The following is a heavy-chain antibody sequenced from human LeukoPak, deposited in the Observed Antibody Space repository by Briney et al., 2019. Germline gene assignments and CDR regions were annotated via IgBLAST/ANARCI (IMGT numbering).Heavy chain of an antibody. V-gene: IGHV1-18*01. D-gene: IGHD3-10*01. CDR3: ARDQLLWFGELGTFDY. CDR1: GYTFTSYG. CDR2: ISAYNGNT. Sequence: GASVKVSCKASGYTFTSYGISWVRQAPGQGLEWMGWISAYNGNTNYAQKLQGRVTMTTDTSTSTAYMELRSLRSDDTAVYYCARDQLLWFGELGTFDYWGHGTLVTVSS. J-gene: IGHJ4*01.